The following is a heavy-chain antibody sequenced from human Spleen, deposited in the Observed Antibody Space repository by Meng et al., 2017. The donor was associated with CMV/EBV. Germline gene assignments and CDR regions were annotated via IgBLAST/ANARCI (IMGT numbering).Heavy chain of an antibody. D-gene: IGHD4-17*01. J-gene: IGHJ4*02. Sequence: GESLKISCAASGFTVSSNYMSWVRQAPGKGLEWVSVIYSGGSTYYADSVKGRFTISRDNSKNTLYLQMNSLRAEDTAVYYCARAPGQYGDYADYWGQGALVTVSS. CDR3: ARAPGQYGDYADY. V-gene: IGHV3-66*02. CDR2: IYSGGST. CDR1: GFTVSSNY.